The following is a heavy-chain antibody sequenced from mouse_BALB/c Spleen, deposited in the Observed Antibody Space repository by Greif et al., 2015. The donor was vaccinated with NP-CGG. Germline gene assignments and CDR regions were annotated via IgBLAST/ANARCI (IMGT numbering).Heavy chain of an antibody. CDR2: TDTSDSYT. CDR3: PMPTWKDDFSH. Sequence: QVQLQQSGAELVMPGASVKMSCKASGYTFTDYWMHWVKQRPGQGLEWIGATDTSDSYTSYNQKFKGRATLTVDESSSTASPQSHPPHSASPAVYYGPMPTWKDDFSHCGQAPPPSLSS. CDR1: GYTFTDYW. J-gene: IGHJ2*01. V-gene: IGHV1S78*01. D-gene: IGHD1-1*01.